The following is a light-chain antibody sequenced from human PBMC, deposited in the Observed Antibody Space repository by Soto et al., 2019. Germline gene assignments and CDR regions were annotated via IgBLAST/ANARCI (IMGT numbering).Light chain of an antibody. CDR1: QSVLYSSNNKNY. Sequence: DIVMTQSPDSLAVSLGERATINCKSSQSVLYSSNNKNYLAWYQQKPGQPPKLLIYWASTRASGVPDRFSGSGSGTDFILTISSLQAEDVAVYYCQQYYTNALTFGGGTKVGVK. V-gene: IGKV4-1*01. CDR2: WAS. CDR3: QQYYTNALT. J-gene: IGKJ4*01.